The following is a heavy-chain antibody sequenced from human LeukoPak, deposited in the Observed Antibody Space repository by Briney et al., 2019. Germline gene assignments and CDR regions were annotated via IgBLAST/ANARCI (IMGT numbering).Heavy chain of an antibody. CDR3: ARGSVVVAGNVDY. D-gene: IGHD6-19*01. J-gene: IGHJ4*02. CDR1: GYAFSTYG. V-gene: IGHV1-18*01. CDR2: ISGYNGNT. Sequence: ASVKVSCKASGYAFSTYGLTWVRQAPGQGLEWMGWISGYNGNTNYAQKFQGRVTMTTDTSTSTAYMELRSLISDDTAVYYCARGSVVVAGNVDYWGQGTLVTVSS.